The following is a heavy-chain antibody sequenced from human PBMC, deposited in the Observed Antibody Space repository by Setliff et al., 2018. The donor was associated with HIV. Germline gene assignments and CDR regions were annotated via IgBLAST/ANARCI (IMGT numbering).Heavy chain of an antibody. Sequence: SETLSLTCIVSGGSISGYYWSWIRQPAEKGLEWIGRIYSSGSIKYNPSLKSRVTMSVDTSKNQFPLKLTSVTAADPAVYYCARDLPELTGRSFDPWGQGMLVTVSS. D-gene: IGHD7-27*01. J-gene: IGHJ5*02. CDR3: ARDLPELTGRSFDP. CDR2: IYSSGSI. V-gene: IGHV4-4*07. CDR1: GGSISGYY.